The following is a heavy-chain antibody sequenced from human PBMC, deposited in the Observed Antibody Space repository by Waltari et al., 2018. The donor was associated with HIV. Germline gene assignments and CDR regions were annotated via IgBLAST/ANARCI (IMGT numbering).Heavy chain of an antibody. D-gene: IGHD3-3*01. Sequence: QVQLQQWGAALLKPSETLSLTCAVYGGSFSGYYWSWIRQPPGKGLEWIGEINHSGSTNYNPSLKSRVTISVDTSKNQFSLKLSSVTAADTAVYYCARGQDYDFWSGYYYDYWGQGTLVTVSS. V-gene: IGHV4-34*01. CDR1: GGSFSGYY. CDR3: ARGQDYDFWSGYYYDY. J-gene: IGHJ4*02. CDR2: INHSGST.